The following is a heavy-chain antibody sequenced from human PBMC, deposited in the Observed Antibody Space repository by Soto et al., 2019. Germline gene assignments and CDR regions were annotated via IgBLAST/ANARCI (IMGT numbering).Heavy chain of an antibody. Sequence: EVQLVESGGGFVQPGVSLRLSCAASGFTFSSYSMNWVRQAPGKGLEWVSYITSNSNTIYYADSLKGRFTISRDNAKNSRYLQMNRLRDEDTAVYYCVRVLGSMDYWGQGPLVTVSS. CDR2: ITSNSNTI. J-gene: IGHJ4*02. V-gene: IGHV3-48*02. CDR1: GFTFSSYS. CDR3: VRVLGSMDY. D-gene: IGHD2-8*01.